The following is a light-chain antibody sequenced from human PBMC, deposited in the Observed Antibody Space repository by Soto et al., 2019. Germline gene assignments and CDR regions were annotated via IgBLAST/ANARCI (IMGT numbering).Light chain of an antibody. Sequence: DLQMTQSPSSLSASEGDRVTITCRASQSVNTYLNWYQHKPGKAPKLLIYAASSLQSGVPSRFSGSGSGTEFTLTISSLQPEDSAVYYCQQSSSAPLTFGPGTKVDIK. CDR3: QQSSSAPLT. CDR2: AAS. V-gene: IGKV1-39*01. CDR1: QSVNTY. J-gene: IGKJ3*01.